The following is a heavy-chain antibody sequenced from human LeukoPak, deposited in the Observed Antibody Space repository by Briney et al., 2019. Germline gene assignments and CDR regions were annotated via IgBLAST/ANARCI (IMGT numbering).Heavy chain of an antibody. V-gene: IGHV1-18*01. Sequence: ASVKVSCKASGYTFTSYGISWVRQAPGQGLEWMGWISAYNGNTNYAHKLQGRVTMTTDTSTSTAYMELRSLSSDDTAVYYCARPQPDYGDYPPFLYMDVWGKGTTVTVSS. J-gene: IGHJ6*03. CDR3: ARPQPDYGDYPPFLYMDV. CDR2: ISAYNGNT. CDR1: GYTFTSYG. D-gene: IGHD4-17*01.